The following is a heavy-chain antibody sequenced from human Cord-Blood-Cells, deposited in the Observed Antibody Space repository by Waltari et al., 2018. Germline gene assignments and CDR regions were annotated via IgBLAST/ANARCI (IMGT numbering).Heavy chain of an antibody. CDR1: GYSFTSYW. J-gene: IGHJ4*02. D-gene: IGHD3-3*01. CDR3: ARHGASWYYDFWSGYSFDY. CDR2: IYPGDSDT. V-gene: IGHV5-51*01. Sequence: EVQLVQSGAEVKKPGESLKISCKGSGYSFTSYWIGWVRQMSGKGLEWMGIIYPGDSDTRYSPSFQGQVTISADKSISTAYLQWSSLKASDTAMYYCARHGASWYYDFWSGYSFDYWGQGTLVTVSS.